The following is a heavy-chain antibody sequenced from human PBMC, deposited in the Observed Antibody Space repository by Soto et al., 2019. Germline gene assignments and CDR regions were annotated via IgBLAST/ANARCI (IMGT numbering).Heavy chain of an antibody. CDR2: VSGSGGSR. V-gene: IGHV3-23*01. D-gene: IGHD4-17*01. CDR1: GFTLSSYV. J-gene: IGHJ4*02. CDR3: ARPTTVIYFDY. Sequence: EVQLLESGGGLVQPGGSLRLSCAASGFTLSSYVMSWVRQAPGKGLEWVSAVSGSGGSRYYADSVKGRFTISRDNSQNTLHPQKNTLRAEYTAVYCCARPTTVIYFDYWGEGTLVTVFS.